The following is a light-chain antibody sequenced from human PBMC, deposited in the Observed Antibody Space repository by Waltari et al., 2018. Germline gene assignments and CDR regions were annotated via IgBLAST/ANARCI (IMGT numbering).Light chain of an antibody. J-gene: IGKJ1*01. CDR3: QHYVRLPVT. CDR2: GAS. Sequence: ESVLTNSSGTLSLSPGERATLPCRASQSVGRSLAWYQQKPGQAPRLLIYGASSRATGVPDRFSGSGSGIDFSLTISRLEPEDFAVYYCQHYVRLPVTFGQGTKVEIK. V-gene: IGKV3-20*01. CDR1: QSVGRS.